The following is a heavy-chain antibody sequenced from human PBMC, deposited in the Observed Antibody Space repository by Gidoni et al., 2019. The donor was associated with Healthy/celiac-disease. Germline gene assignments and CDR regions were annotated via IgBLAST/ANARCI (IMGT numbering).Heavy chain of an antibody. D-gene: IGHD3-9*01. CDR2: IKQDGSEK. CDR3: ARDLGDYYDILTGFDY. V-gene: IGHV3-7*01. CDR1: GFSFSSYW. J-gene: IGHJ4*02. Sequence: EVQLVESGGGLVQPGGSLRLSCPASGFSFSSYWMSWVRQAPGKGLEWVAKIKQDGSEKYYVDSVKGRFTISRDNAKNSLYLQMNSLRAEDTAVYYCARDLGDYYDILTGFDYWGQGTLVTVSS.